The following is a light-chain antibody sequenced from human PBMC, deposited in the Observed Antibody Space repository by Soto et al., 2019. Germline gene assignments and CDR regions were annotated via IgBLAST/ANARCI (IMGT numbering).Light chain of an antibody. J-gene: IGKJ1*01. CDR2: GAS. CDR1: QSVSFY. V-gene: IGKV3-20*01. Sequence: EIVLTQSPATLSSSPGERATLSCRASQSVSFYFAWYQQKPGQAPRLLIYGASSRATGIPDRFSGSGSGTDFTLTISRLEPEDFAVYYCQQYKTFGQGTKV. CDR3: QQYKT.